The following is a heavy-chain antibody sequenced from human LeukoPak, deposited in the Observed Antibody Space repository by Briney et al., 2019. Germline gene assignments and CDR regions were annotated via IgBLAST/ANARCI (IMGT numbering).Heavy chain of an antibody. CDR1: GYTCTSYY. D-gene: IGHD6-19*01. V-gene: IGHV1-46*01. CDR3: ARAASEWLVQGY. J-gene: IGHJ4*02. Sequence: ASVKVSCKASGYTCTSYYMHWVRQAPGQGLEWMGIINPSGGSTSYAQKFQGRVTMTRDTSTSTVYMELSSLRSEDTAVYYCARAASEWLVQGYWGQGTLVTVSS. CDR2: INPSGGST.